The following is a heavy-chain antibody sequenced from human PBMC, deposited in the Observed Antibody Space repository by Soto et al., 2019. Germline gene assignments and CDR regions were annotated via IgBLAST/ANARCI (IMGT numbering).Heavy chain of an antibody. CDR1: GGSISSYY. CDR2: IYYSGST. D-gene: IGHD3-3*01. V-gene: IGHV4-59*01. CDR3: ARREIRFLYLDY. Sequence: SETLSLTCTVSGGSISSYYWSWIRQPPGKGLEWIGYIYYSGSTNYNPSLKSRVTISVDTSKNQFSLKLSSVTAADTAVYYCARREIRFLYLDYWGQGTLVTVSS. J-gene: IGHJ4*02.